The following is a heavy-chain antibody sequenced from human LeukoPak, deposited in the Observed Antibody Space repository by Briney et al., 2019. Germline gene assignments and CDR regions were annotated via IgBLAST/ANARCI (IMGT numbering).Heavy chain of an antibody. CDR3: ARGWGSFEN. D-gene: IGHD7-27*01. J-gene: IGHJ4*02. CDR1: GFSVITDY. CDR2: LYSSGNT. Sequence: SGGSLRLSCAASGFSVITDYMTWVRQAPGKGLEWVSTLYSSGNTYYADSVKGRFTVSRDNSKNTLFLEMSSLRAEDTAVYLCARGWGSFENWGQGTLVAVSS. V-gene: IGHV3-53*01.